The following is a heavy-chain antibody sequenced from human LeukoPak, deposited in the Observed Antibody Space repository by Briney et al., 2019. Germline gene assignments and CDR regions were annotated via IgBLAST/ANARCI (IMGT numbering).Heavy chain of an antibody. CDR2: INPNSGGT. CDR3: ARMGMVATPSLYFDY. V-gene: IGHV1-2*02. D-gene: IGHD5-12*01. CDR1: GYTFTGYY. J-gene: IGHJ4*02. Sequence: ASVKVSCKASGYTFTGYYMHWVRQAPGQGLEWMGWINPNSGGTNYAQKFQGRVTMTRDTSISTAYMELSRLRSDDTAVYYCARMGMVATPSLYFDYWGQGTLVTVSS.